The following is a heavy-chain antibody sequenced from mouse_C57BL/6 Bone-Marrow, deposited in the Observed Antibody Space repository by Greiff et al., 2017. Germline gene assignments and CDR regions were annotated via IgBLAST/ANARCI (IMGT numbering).Heavy chain of an antibody. CDR2: IWGDGST. CDR3: VKKGTLSRDGYYFWYFDV. J-gene: IGHJ1*03. V-gene: IGHV2-3*01. Sequence: VQLVESGPGLVAPSQSLSITCPVSGFSLTNYGVSWVRQPPGKGLEWLGVIWGDGSTSYHSALISRLSISKDHSKSQVFLKLNRLQIDDTATYYCVKKGTLSRDGYYFWYFDVWGTGTTVTVSS. CDR1: GFSLTNYG. D-gene: IGHD2-3*01.